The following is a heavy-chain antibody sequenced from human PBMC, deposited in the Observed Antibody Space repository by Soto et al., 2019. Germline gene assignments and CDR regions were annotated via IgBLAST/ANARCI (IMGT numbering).Heavy chain of an antibody. D-gene: IGHD1-1*01. CDR1: GVSISSGGYY. CDR2: IYYTGST. V-gene: IGHV4-31*03. Sequence: QVQLRESGPGLVKPSQTLSLTCTVSGVSISSGGYYWSWIRQHPGKGLEWIGYIYYTGSTYYNPSLKSRVTMSLDTSKNQFSLKLSSVTVADTAVYYCARGSQLERDAFDIWGQGTMVTVSS. CDR3: ARGSQLERDAFDI. J-gene: IGHJ3*02.